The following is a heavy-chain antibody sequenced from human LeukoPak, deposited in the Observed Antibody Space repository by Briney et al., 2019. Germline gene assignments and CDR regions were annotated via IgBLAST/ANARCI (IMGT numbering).Heavy chain of an antibody. J-gene: IGHJ4*02. CDR1: GFTFDDYA. V-gene: IGHV3-9*01. CDR3: ARGSGGYYYVSDY. Sequence: GGSLRLSCAASGFTFDDYAMHWVRQAPGKGLEWVSGISWNSGSIGYADSVKGRFTISRDNSKNTLYLQMNSLRAEDTAVYYCARGSGGYYYVSDYWGQGTLVTVSS. D-gene: IGHD3-22*01. CDR2: ISWNSGSI.